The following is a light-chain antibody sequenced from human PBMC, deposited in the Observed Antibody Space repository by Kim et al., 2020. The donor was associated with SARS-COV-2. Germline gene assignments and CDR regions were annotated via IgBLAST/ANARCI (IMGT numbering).Light chain of an antibody. CDR1: SSNIGAGYD. V-gene: IGLV1-40*01. CDR3: QSYDSSHWV. Sequence: PGQRVTISCTGSSSNIGAGYDVRWYQQLPGTAPKLLIYGNSNRPSGVPDRFSGSKSGTSASLAITGLQAEDEADYYCQSYDSSHWVFGGGTKLTVL. CDR2: GNS. J-gene: IGLJ3*02.